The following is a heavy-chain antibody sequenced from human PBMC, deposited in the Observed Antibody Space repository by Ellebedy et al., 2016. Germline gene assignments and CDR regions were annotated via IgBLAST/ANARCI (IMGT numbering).Heavy chain of an antibody. V-gene: IGHV1-2*02. Sequence: ASVTVSCXASGYTFTAYYMHWVRQAPGQGLEWMGWINPNSGGTNYAQKFQGRVTMTRDTSISTAYMELMRLRSDDTAVYYCARVGNPNVSQGYSSTWTRNHYYGMDVWGQGTTVTVSS. J-gene: IGHJ6*02. CDR3: ARVGNPNVSQGYSSTWTRNHYYGMDV. D-gene: IGHD2-2*01. CDR1: GYTFTAYY. CDR2: INPNSGGT.